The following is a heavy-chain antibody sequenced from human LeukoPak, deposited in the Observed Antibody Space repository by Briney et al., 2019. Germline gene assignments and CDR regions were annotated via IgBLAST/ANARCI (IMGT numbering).Heavy chain of an antibody. Sequence: SGGSLRLSCAASGFTVSTYFMSWVRQAPGKGLVWVSRINIDGSSTLYTDSVKGRFTISRDNAKNTVYLQMNSLRVDDSAVYYCASDRGGWTTWGQGTLITVSS. CDR3: ASDRGGWTT. V-gene: IGHV3-74*03. J-gene: IGHJ5*02. CDR2: INIDGSST. D-gene: IGHD3-10*01. CDR1: GFTVSTYF.